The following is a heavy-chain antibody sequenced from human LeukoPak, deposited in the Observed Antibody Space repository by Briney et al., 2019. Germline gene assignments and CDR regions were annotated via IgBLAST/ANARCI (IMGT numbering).Heavy chain of an antibody. J-gene: IGHJ4*02. V-gene: IGHV1-69*05. D-gene: IGHD3-10*01. CDR1: GGTFSSYA. CDR3: ARGAHYGYDY. Sequence: ASVKVSCKASGGTFSSYAISWVRQAPGQGLEWMGGIIPIFGTANYAQKFQGRVTITTDESTSTAYMELSSLGSEDTAVYYCARGAHYGYDYWGQGTLVTVSS. CDR2: IIPIFGTA.